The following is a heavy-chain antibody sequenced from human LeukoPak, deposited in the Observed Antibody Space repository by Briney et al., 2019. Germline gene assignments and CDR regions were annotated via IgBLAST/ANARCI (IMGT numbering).Heavy chain of an antibody. V-gene: IGHV4-59*08. CDR2: IYYSGST. J-gene: IGHJ4*02. D-gene: IGHD2-21*02. CDR3: ARHALRPYCGGDCYLYYFDY. CDR1: GGSISSYY. Sequence: SETLSLTCTVSGGSISSYYWSWIRQPPGKGLEWIGYIYYSGSTNYNPSLKSRVTISVDTSKNQFSLKLSSVTAADTAVYCCARHALRPYCGGDCYLYYFDYWGQGTLVTVSS.